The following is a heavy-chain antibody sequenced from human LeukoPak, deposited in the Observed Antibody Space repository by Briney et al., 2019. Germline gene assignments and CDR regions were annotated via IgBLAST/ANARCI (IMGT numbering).Heavy chain of an antibody. CDR3: VREAAYSFDC. V-gene: IGHV3-48*02. J-gene: IGHJ4*02. Sequence: GGSLRLSCAASGFTFSGYSMTWVRQAPGKGLEWVSYISGSGTNIYNADSVKGRFTISRDNAKNSMYLQMNSLRDEDTAVYYCVREAAYSFDCWGQGTLVTVSS. CDR2: ISGSGTNI. CDR1: GFTFSGYS.